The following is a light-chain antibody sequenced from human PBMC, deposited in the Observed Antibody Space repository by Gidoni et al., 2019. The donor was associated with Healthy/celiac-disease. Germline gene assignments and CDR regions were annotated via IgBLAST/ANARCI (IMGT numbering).Light chain of an antibody. CDR1: QSISSW. CDR3: QQYNSYSWT. CDR2: KAS. V-gene: IGKV1-5*03. Sequence: DIQMTESPSTLSASVGDRVTVTCRASQSISSWLAWYQQKPGNAPKLLIYKASSLESGVPSRFSGSGSWTEFTLTISSLQPDDFATYYCQQYNSYSWTFGQGTKVEIK. J-gene: IGKJ1*01.